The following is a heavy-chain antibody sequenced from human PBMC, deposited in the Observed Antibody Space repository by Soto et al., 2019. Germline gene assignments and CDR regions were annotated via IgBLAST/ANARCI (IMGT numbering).Heavy chain of an antibody. CDR3: ARGVSVFWSGYWALSYYSYGMDV. V-gene: IGHV1-8*01. CDR1: GYTFTSYD. J-gene: IGHJ6*02. Sequence: ASVKVSCKASGYTFTSYDINWVRQATGQGLEWMGWMNPNSGNTGYAQKFQGRVTMTRNTSISTAYMELSSLRSEDTAVYYCARGVSVFWSGYWALSYYSYGMDVWGQGTTVTVSS. CDR2: MNPNSGNT. D-gene: IGHD3-3*01.